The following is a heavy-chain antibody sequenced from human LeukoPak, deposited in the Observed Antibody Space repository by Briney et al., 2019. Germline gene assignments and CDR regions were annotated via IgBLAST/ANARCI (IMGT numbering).Heavy chain of an antibody. D-gene: IGHD2-2*01. CDR1: GFTFSSYA. V-gene: IGHV3-23*01. CDR2: ISGSGGST. J-gene: IGHJ4*02. CDR3: AKNIRSSTMYFDY. Sequence: GGSLRLSCAASGFTFSSYAMSWVSQAPGKGLEWVSAISGSGGSTYYADSVKGRFTISRDNSKNTLYLQMNSLRAEDTAVSYCAKNIRSSTMYFDYWGQGTLVTVSS.